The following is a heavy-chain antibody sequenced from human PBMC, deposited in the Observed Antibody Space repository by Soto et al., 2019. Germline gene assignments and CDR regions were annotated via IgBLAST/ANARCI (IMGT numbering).Heavy chain of an antibody. J-gene: IGHJ4*02. V-gene: IGHV3-30-3*01. Sequence: QVQLVESGGGVVQPGRSLRLSCAASGFTFSSYAMHWVRQAPGKGLEWVAVISYDGSNKYYADSVKGQFTISRYNSKNTLYLQMNSLRAEDTAVYYCARPYVSGSYVFVYWGQGTLVTVSS. D-gene: IGHD3-10*01. CDR1: GFTFSSYA. CDR3: ARPYVSGSYVFVY. CDR2: ISYDGSNK.